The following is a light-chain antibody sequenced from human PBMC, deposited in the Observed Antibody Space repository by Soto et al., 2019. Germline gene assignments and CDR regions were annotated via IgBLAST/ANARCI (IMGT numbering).Light chain of an antibody. Sequence: DIPMTQSPSTLSGSVGDRVTITCRASQTISSWLAWYQQKPGKAPKLLIYKASTLKSGVPSRFSGSGSGTEFTLTISSLQPDDFATYYCQHYNSYSGAFAQGTKVDVK. J-gene: IGKJ1*01. CDR2: KAS. CDR1: QTISSW. CDR3: QHYNSYSGA. V-gene: IGKV1-5*03.